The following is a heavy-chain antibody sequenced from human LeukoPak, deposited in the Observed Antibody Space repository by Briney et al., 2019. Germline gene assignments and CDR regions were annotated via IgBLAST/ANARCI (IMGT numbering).Heavy chain of an antibody. CDR3: ARAPYYYDSSGPFDY. Sequence: SVKVSCKASGGTFSSYAISWVRQAPGQGLEWMGGIIPIFGTANYAQKFQGRVTITADESTSTAYMELSSLRSEDTAVYYCARAPYYYDSSGPFDYWGQGTLVTVS. J-gene: IGHJ4*02. CDR1: GGTFSSYA. V-gene: IGHV1-69*13. D-gene: IGHD3-22*01. CDR2: IIPIFGTA.